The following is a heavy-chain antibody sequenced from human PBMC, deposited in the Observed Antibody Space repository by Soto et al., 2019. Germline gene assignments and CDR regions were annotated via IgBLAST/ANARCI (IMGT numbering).Heavy chain of an antibody. CDR1: SGSISGTNVF. CDR2: IDYSGTA. J-gene: IGHJ4*02. CDR3: ARITGRNLDY. D-gene: IGHD1-20*01. Sequence: SETLSLTCTVSSGSISGTNVFWGWVRQPPGKGLEWIGNIDYSGTAYFSPSLATRVTFHVDTSKNQFSLTLYSVTAADTAVYYCARITGRNLDYWGRGILVTVSS. V-gene: IGHV4-39*01.